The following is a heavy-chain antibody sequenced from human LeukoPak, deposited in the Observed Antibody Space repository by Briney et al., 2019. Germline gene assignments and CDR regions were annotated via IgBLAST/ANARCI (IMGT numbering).Heavy chain of an antibody. CDR3: ARDEVEMATKPDY. Sequence: ASVKVSCKASGGTFSSYAISWVRQAPGQGLEWMGRIIPILGIANYAQKFQGRVTITADKSTSTAYMELSSLRSEDTAVYYCARDEVEMATKPDYWGQGTLVTVSS. CDR2: IIPILGIA. D-gene: IGHD5-24*01. CDR1: GGTFSSYA. J-gene: IGHJ4*02. V-gene: IGHV1-69*04.